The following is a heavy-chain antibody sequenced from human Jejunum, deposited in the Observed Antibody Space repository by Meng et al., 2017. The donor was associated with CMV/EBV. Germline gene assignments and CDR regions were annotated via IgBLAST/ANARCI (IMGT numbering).Heavy chain of an antibody. D-gene: IGHD3-10*01. V-gene: IGHV1-18*04. J-gene: IGHJ4*02. Sequence: KAFGYTFPQSGIIWVRQAPGQGLEWMGWISTYSGNANYAQKFQGRVSMTRETSTSTVYLELRGLRSDDTAVYYCARFYGSGSYYFDYWGQGTLVTVSS. CDR1: GYTFPQSG. CDR2: ISTYSGNA. CDR3: ARFYGSGSYYFDY.